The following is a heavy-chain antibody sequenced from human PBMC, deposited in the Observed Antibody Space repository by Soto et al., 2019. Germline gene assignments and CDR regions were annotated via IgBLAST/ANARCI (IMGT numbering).Heavy chain of an antibody. V-gene: IGHV3-48*01. CDR1: GFTFSSYS. D-gene: IGHD4-17*01. CDR3: ARGRGLRYPLYYYNMDV. J-gene: IGHJ6*02. CDR2: ISSSSNII. Sequence: PGGSLRLSCAPSGFTFSSYSMNWVRQAPGKGLEWVSYISSSSNIIYYADSVKGRFTISRDDAKNSLFLQMNSLRAEDAAVYYCARGRGLRYPLYYYNMDVWGQGTTVTVSS.